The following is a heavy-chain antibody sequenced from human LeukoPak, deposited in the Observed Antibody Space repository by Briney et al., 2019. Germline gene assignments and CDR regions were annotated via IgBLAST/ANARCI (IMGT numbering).Heavy chain of an antibody. CDR2: ISGRGGRT. CDR3: AKSTRFDYFDY. V-gene: IGHV3-23*01. D-gene: IGHD3-16*01. Sequence: GGSLRLCCAASGFPFTTYAMSWVRQAPGKGLEWVSAISGRGGRTYYADSVKGRFTISRDNSENTLYLQMNRLRADDTAIYYCAKSTRFDYFDYWGQGTLVTVSS. CDR1: GFPFTTYA. J-gene: IGHJ4*02.